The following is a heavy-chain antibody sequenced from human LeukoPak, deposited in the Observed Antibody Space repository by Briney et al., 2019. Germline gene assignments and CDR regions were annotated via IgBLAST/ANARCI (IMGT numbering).Heavy chain of an antibody. V-gene: IGHV4-59*01. Sequence: PSETLSLTCTVSGGSISSYYWSWIRQPPGKGLEWIGYIYYSGSTNYNPSLKSRVTISVDTSKNQFSLKLSSVTAADTAVYYCARFITGTRGCWFDPWGQGTLVTVSS. CDR3: ARFITGTRGCWFDP. CDR1: GGSISSYY. J-gene: IGHJ5*02. CDR2: IYYSGST. D-gene: IGHD1-7*01.